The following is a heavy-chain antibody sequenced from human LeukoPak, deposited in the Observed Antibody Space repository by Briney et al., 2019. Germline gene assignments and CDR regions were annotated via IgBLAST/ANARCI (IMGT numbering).Heavy chain of an antibody. CDR2: IIPILGIA. J-gene: IGHJ4*02. V-gene: IGHV1-69*02. Sequence: AASVKVSCKASGGTFSSYTISWVRQAPGQGLEWMGRIIPILGIANYAQKFQGRVTITADKSTSTAYMELSSLRSEDTAVYYCARADTYGDYVPYWGQGTLVTVSS. CDR1: GGTFSSYT. D-gene: IGHD4-17*01. CDR3: ARADTYGDYVPY.